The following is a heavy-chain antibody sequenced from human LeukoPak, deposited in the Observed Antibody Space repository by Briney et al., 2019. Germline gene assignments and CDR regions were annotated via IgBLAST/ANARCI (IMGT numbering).Heavy chain of an antibody. CDR3: AGDGQPLDYGDVT. CDR1: GGSISNYY. V-gene: IGHV4-59*01. CDR2: IYYSGST. D-gene: IGHD4-17*01. Sequence: SETLSLTCTVSGGSISNYYWSWVRQPPGKGLEWIGYIYYSGSTNYNPSLKSRVTISVDTSKNQFSLKLSSVTAADTAVYYCAGDGQPLDYGDVTWGQGTLVTVSS. J-gene: IGHJ5*02.